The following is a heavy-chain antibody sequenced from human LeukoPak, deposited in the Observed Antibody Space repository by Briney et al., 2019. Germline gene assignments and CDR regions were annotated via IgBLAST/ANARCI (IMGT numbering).Heavy chain of an antibody. D-gene: IGHD6-19*01. J-gene: IGHJ4*02. CDR2: INPNSGGT. V-gene: IGHV1-2*02. Sequence: GASVKVSCKASGYTFTSYDINWVRQATGQGLEWMGWINPNSGGTNYAQKFQGRFTMTRDTSISTAYMELSRLRSDDTAVYYCAKQDSSGWYGYWGQGTLVTVSS. CDR1: GYTFTSYD. CDR3: AKQDSSGWYGY.